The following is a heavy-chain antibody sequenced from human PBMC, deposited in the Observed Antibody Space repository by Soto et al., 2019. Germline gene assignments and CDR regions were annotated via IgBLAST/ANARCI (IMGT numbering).Heavy chain of an antibody. CDR2: IYYSGST. CDR1: GGSISSGGYY. D-gene: IGHD5-12*01. V-gene: IGHV4-31*03. J-gene: IGHJ4*02. CDR3: ARGPHQTSIVATDFDY. Sequence: SETLSLTCTVSGGSISSGGYYWSWIRQHPGKGLEWIGYIYYSGSTYYNPSLKSRVTISVDTSKNQFSLKLSSVTAADTAVYYCARGPHQTSIVATDFDYWGQGTLVTVSS.